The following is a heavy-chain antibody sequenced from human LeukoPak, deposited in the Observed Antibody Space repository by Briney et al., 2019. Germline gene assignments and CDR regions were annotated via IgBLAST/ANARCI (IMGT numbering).Heavy chain of an antibody. V-gene: IGHV1-18*01. Sequence: ASVKVSCKASGYTFTTYGISWVRQAPGQGLEWMGWISADNGNTIYAQKLQGRVTMITDTSTTTAYMELRSLRSDDTAVYYCARQNYYDSSGYFKYYFDYWGQGTLVTVSS. CDR3: ARQNYYDSSGYFKYYFDY. D-gene: IGHD3-22*01. J-gene: IGHJ4*02. CDR2: ISADNGNT. CDR1: GYTFTTYG.